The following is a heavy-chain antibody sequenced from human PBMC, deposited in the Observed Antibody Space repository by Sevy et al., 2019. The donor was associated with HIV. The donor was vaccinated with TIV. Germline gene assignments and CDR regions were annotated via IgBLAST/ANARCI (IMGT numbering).Heavy chain of an antibody. CDR2: FCFGDGSM. CDR1: GFTFSRYT. V-gene: IGHV3-23*01. Sequence: GGSLRLSCAASGFTFSRYTMTCVRQAPGKGLEWVSTFCFGDGSMNYADSAKGRFTISRDNSKDTLYLQMNNLRAEDTAMYYCVREGCTKPHDFWGQGTLVTVSS. D-gene: IGHD2-8*01. J-gene: IGHJ4*02. CDR3: VREGCTKPHDF.